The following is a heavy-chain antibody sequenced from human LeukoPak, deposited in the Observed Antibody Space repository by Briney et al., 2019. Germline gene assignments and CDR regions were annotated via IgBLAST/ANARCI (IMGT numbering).Heavy chain of an antibody. J-gene: IGHJ6*03. Sequence: SETLSLTCTVSGGSISSSSYYWGWIRQPPGKGLEWIGSIYYSGSTYYNPSLKSRVTISVNTSKNQFSLKLSSVTAADTAVYYCARGRAARPIYYYYYMDVWGKGTTVTVSS. CDR1: GGSISSSSYY. D-gene: IGHD6-6*01. CDR3: ARGRAARPIYYYYYMDV. V-gene: IGHV4-39*01. CDR2: IYYSGST.